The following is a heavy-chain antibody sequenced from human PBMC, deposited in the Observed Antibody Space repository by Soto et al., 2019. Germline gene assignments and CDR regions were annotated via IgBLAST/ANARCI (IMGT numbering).Heavy chain of an antibody. Sequence: QVHLQESGSGLVKPSQSLSLTCTVSGVSLNTADTWWSWIRQSPGRRREFIGYYHSGGSTYYDASFRSLGIISAYTSNSQGSMKLSPVTVAGTAVYFCVRSRQMESGNDYGLDVWGQGTTVTVSS. CDR3: VRSRQMESGNDYGLDV. J-gene: IGHJ6*02. V-gene: IGHV4-30-4*01. D-gene: IGHD1-1*01. CDR2: YHSGGST. CDR1: GVSLNTADTW.